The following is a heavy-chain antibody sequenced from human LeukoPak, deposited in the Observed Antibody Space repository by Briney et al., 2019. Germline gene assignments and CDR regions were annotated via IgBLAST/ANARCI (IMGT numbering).Heavy chain of an antibody. J-gene: IGHJ6*02. Sequence: PGGSLRLSCAASGLTFSSYGMHWVRQAPGKGLEWVAVIWYDGSNKYYADSVKGRFTISGDNSKNTLYLQMNSLRAEDTAVYYCARDHGYSSSWSQNYYYYYGMDVWGQGTTVTVSS. CDR1: GLTFSSYG. CDR2: IWYDGSNK. D-gene: IGHD6-13*01. V-gene: IGHV3-33*01. CDR3: ARDHGYSSSWSQNYYYYYGMDV.